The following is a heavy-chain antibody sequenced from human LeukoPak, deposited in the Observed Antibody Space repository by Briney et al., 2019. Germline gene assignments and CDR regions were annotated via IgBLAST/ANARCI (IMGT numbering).Heavy chain of an antibody. V-gene: IGHV3-7*01. D-gene: IGHD3-3*01. CDR1: GFTFSSYW. Sequence: GGSLRLSCAASGFTFSSYWMSWVRQAPGKGLEWVANIKQDGSEKYYVDSVKGRFTISRDNAKNSLYLQMNSLRAEDTAVYYCARDVYDFWSGYSNFDYWGQGTLVTVSS. CDR2: IKQDGSEK. J-gene: IGHJ4*02. CDR3: ARDVYDFWSGYSNFDY.